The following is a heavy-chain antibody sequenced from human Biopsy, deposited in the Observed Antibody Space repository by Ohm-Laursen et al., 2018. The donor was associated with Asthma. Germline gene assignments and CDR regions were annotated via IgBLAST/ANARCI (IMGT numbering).Heavy chain of an antibody. CDR1: GGSTSSEDYY. D-gene: IGHD1-26*01. V-gene: IGHV4-30-4*01. J-gene: IGHJ3*02. CDR3: ARDLGIVGATPDGFNI. CDR2: VYSSGST. Sequence: PSQTLSLTCTVSGGSTSSEDYYWTWIRQPPGKGLEWVGYVYSSGSTYYNPSLDSRVMISLDTSKNQFSLSLSSVTAADTAVYFCARDLGIVGATPDGFNIWGQGTLVTVSS.